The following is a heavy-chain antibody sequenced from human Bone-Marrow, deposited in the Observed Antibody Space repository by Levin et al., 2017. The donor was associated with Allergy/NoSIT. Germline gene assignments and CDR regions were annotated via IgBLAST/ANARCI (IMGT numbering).Heavy chain of an antibody. CDR1: GYTFSGYY. Sequence: PGESLKISCKASGYTFSGYYMHWMRQAPGQGPEWMGRINPNSGATNYAQKFQGRVTMTRDTSISTAYMELSRLTSDDTAVYYCARDYFASSGYYQGHHWGQGTLVTVSS. V-gene: IGHV1-2*06. CDR2: INPNSGAT. J-gene: IGHJ5*02. D-gene: IGHD3-22*01. CDR3: ARDYFASSGYYQGHH.